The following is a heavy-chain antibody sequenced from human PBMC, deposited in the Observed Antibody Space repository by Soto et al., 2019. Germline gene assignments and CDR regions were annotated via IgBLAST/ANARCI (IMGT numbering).Heavy chain of an antibody. CDR1: GYTFISYS. V-gene: IGHV1-46*01. CDR3: AIGFCGSRCYYFEN. Sequence: QVQLVQSGTEVKEPGASVKVACKASGYTFISYSIHWVRQAPGQGLEWMGIISPSDDRTNYAQKFQGRVTMTRETPPTTVYMERSSLTFDDTAVYHCAIGFCGSRCYYFENSGQGALIVFSS. CDR2: ISPSDDRT. D-gene: IGHD2-2*01. J-gene: IGHJ4*02.